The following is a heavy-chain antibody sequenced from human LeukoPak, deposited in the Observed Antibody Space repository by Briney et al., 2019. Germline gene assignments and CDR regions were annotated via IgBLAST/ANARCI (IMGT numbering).Heavy chain of an antibody. CDR3: ARGPIGSSYFDY. V-gene: IGHV3-21*01. CDR1: GFTFSNYW. CDR2: ISSSSSYI. Sequence: GGSLRLSCAASGFTFSNYWMTWVRQAPGKGLEWVSSISSSSSYIYYADSVKGRFTISRDNAKNSLYLQMNSLRAEDTAVYYCARGPIGSSYFDYWGQGTLVTVSS. D-gene: IGHD1-26*01. J-gene: IGHJ4*02.